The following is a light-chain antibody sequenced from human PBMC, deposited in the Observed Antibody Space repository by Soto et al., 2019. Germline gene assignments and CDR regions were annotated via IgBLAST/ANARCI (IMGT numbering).Light chain of an antibody. V-gene: IGLV1-40*01. CDR1: SSNIGAGYD. CDR2: GNN. CDR3: QSSDSSLSALYV. J-gene: IGLJ1*01. Sequence: QSVLTQPPSVSGAPGQRVTISCTGNSSNIGAGYDVHWYQQLPGTAPKHLIYGNNNRPSGVPDRFSGSKSGTSASLAITGLQAEDEADYYCQSSDSSLSALYVFGTGTKLTVL.